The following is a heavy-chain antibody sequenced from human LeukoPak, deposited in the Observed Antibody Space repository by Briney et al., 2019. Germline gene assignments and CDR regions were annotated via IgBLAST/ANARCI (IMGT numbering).Heavy chain of an antibody. V-gene: IGHV3-23*01. CDR2: ISGSGGST. D-gene: IGHD2-2*01. J-gene: IGHJ4*02. CDR3: AKDSKPVAPRWSDY. Sequence: GGSLRLSYAASGFTFSNYAMNWVRQAPGKGLEWVSSISGSGGSTYYADSVKGRFTISRDNSKNTLYLQMNSLRAEDTAVYYCAKDSKPVAPRWSDYWGQGTQVTVSS. CDR1: GFTFSNYA.